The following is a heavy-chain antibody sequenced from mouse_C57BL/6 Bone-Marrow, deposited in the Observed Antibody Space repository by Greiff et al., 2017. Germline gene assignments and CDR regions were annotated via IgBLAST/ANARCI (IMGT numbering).Heavy chain of an antibody. CDR2: ISSGSSTI. V-gene: IGHV5-17*01. J-gene: IGHJ4*01. D-gene: IGHD1-1*01. CDR1: GFTFSDYG. Sequence: EVQLVESGGGSVKPGGSLKLSCAASGFTFSDYGMHWVRQAPEKGLEWVAYISSGSSTIYYADTVKGRFTISRDNAKNNLFLQMTSLRSEDTAMYYCARRGYGSSYDAMDYWGQGTSVTVSS. CDR3: ARRGYGSSYDAMDY.